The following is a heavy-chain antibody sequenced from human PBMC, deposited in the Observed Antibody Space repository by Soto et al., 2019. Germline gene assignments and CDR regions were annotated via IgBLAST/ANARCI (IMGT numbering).Heavy chain of an antibody. J-gene: IGHJ6*03. V-gene: IGHV3-66*01. CDR2: IYSGGST. CDR1: GFTVSSNY. Sequence: EVQLVESGGGLVQPGGSLSLSCADSGFTVSSNYMSWVRQAPGKGLECVSVIYSGGSTYYADSVKGRFTISRDTSKKTLYLQMNSLRAEDTAVYYCARGVGDCSSTSCYAYYYYYMDVWGKGNTVTVSS. CDR3: ARGVGDCSSTSCYAYYYYYMDV. D-gene: IGHD2-2*01.